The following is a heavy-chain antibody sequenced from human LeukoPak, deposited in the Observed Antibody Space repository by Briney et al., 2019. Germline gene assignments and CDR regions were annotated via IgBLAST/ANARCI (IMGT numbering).Heavy chain of an antibody. CDR1: GGSFSGYY. J-gene: IGHJ4*02. D-gene: IGHD6-19*01. CDR2: INHSGST. V-gene: IGHV4-34*01. Sequence: SETLSLTCAVYGGSFSGYYWSWIRQPPGKGLEWIGEINHSGSTNYNPSLKNRVTISVDTSKNQFSLKLSSVTAADTAVYYCARMYSSGWYSIDYWGQGTLVTVSS. CDR3: ARMYSSGWYSIDY.